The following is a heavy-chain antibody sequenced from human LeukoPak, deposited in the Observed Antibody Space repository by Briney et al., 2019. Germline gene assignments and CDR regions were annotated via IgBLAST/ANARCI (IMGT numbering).Heavy chain of an antibody. Sequence: PGGSLRLSCAASGFTFSSYDMHWVRQGTGKGLEWVSAIGTAGDTYYPGSVKGRFTTSRENAKNSSYLQMNSLRVGDTAVYYCARGRGWGTFDIWGQGTMVTASS. V-gene: IGHV3-13*04. J-gene: IGHJ3*02. CDR3: ARGRGWGTFDI. CDR1: GFTFSSYD. CDR2: IGTAGDT. D-gene: IGHD3-10*01.